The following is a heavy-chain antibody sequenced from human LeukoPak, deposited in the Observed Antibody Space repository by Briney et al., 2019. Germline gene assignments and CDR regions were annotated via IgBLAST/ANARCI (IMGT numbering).Heavy chain of an antibody. CDR1: GGPISSYY. V-gene: IGHV4-59*01. J-gene: IGHJ5*02. D-gene: IGHD3-10*01. CDR3: ARSQDVLLWFGESVNWFDP. CDR2: IYYSGST. Sequence: SETLSLTCTVSGGPISSYYWSWIRQPPGKGLEWIGYIYYSGSTNYDPSLKSRVTISVDTSKNQFSLKLSSVTAADTAVYYCARSQDVLLWFGESVNWFDPWGQGTLVTVSS.